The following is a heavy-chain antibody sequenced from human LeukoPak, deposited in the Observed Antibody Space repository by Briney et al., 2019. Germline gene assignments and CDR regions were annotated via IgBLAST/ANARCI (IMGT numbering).Heavy chain of an antibody. CDR1: GGSISGSSYY. Sequence: SETLSLTCTVSGGSISGSSYYWGWIRQAPGKGLEWIGSIYYSGNTYYNPSLKSRVTISVDTSQNQFSLKLSSVTAADTAVYYCARERYYYDTTSEGNYWGQGTLVTVSS. CDR2: IYYSGNT. CDR3: ARERYYYDTTSEGNY. V-gene: IGHV4-39*01. D-gene: IGHD3-22*01. J-gene: IGHJ4*02.